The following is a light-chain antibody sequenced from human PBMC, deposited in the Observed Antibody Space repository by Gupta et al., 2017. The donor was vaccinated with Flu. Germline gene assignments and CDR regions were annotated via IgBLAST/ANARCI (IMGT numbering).Light chain of an antibody. Sequence: YQLTQAPAMSVSPGQTATITCSVSALSKQYVYWYRQRPGQAPVLLIYKDTERASGIPDRISGSSSGTRVTLTIRGVQTEDEADYYCQSADITGASRVFGGGT. CDR1: ALSKQY. J-gene: IGLJ3*02. V-gene: IGLV3-25*02. CDR2: KDT. CDR3: QSADITGASRV.